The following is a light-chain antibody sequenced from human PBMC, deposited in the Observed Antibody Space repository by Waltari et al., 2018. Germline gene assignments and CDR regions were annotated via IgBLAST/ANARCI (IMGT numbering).Light chain of an antibody. CDR3: TSYACSNNYV. Sequence: QSALTQPPSASGSPGQSVTISCTGTSSDVGGYNYVSWYQQHPGKVPKVIIYEVTKRPSGVPDRFSGSKSGNTASLTVSGLQAEDEADYYCTSYACSNNYVFGTGTKVTVL. CDR2: EVT. J-gene: IGLJ1*01. CDR1: SSDVGGYNY. V-gene: IGLV2-8*01.